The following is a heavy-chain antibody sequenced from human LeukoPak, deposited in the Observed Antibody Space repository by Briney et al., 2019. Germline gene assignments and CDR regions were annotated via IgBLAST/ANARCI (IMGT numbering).Heavy chain of an antibody. J-gene: IGHJ4*02. V-gene: IGHV1-46*01. CDR1: GYTFTSYY. CDR3: ARDRYYYDSSGYYYVDY. CDR2: INPSGGST. D-gene: IGHD3-22*01. Sequence: GASVKVSCKASGYTFTSYYMHWVRQAPGQGLEWMGIINPSGGSTSYAQKFQGRVTMTRDTSTSTVYMELSGLRSEDTAVYYCARDRYYYDSSGYYYVDYWGQGTLVTVSS.